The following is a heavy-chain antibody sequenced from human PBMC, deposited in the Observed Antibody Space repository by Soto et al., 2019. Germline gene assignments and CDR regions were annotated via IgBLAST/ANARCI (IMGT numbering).Heavy chain of an antibody. J-gene: IGHJ4*02. CDR2: IFTTGTTI. V-gene: IGHV3-48*03. Sequence: GGSLRLSCVTSGFTFSSYSMVWVRQAPGKGLEWVSYIFTTGTTIYYADSVKGRFTVSRDNAKNSLFLLLNSLRAEDTAVYYCARDKDWAFDYWGQGTLVTV. CDR3: ARDKDWAFDY. CDR1: GFTFSSYS. D-gene: IGHD3-9*01.